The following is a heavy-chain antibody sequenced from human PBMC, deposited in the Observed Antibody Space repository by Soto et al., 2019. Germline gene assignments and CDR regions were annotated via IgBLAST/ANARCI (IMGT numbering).Heavy chain of an antibody. Sequence: QVHLVQSGAEVKKPGSSVKVYCKMSGATLSNYAVNWLRQAPGHGLEWVGGVIPLFGATYYTQKVQGRATITADEFTTTAYLELSRLTSEDTASYFCASAAAPGTMTSHFSYWGQGTLITGSS. CDR3: ASAAAPGTMTSHFSY. CDR1: GATLSNYA. V-gene: IGHV1-69*01. D-gene: IGHD6-13*01. J-gene: IGHJ4*02. CDR2: VIPLFGAT.